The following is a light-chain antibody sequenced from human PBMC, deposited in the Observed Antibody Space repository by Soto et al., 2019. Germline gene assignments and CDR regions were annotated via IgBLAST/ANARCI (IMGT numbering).Light chain of an antibody. J-gene: IGKJ3*01. CDR2: GAS. Sequence: EFVLTQSPGTLSLSPGERATLSCRASQSVSSSYLAWYQQKPGQAPRLLIYGASSRATGIPDRFSGSGSGTDFPLTIRRLEPEDFAVYYCQPYGSSSFTFGPGTKVDIK. CDR3: QPYGSSSFT. V-gene: IGKV3-20*01. CDR1: QSVSSSY.